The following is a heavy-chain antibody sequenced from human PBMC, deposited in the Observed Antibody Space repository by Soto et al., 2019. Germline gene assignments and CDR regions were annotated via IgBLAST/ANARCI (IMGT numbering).Heavy chain of an antibody. Sequence: GESLKISCKGSGYSFTSYWIGWVRQMPGKGLEWMGIIYPGDSDTRYSPSFQGQVTISADKSISTAYLQWSSLKASDTAMYYWARLDVTGAARAFDYYYGMDVWGQGTTVTVSS. CDR3: ARLDVTGAARAFDYYYGMDV. D-gene: IGHD6-25*01. CDR2: IYPGDSDT. J-gene: IGHJ6*02. V-gene: IGHV5-51*01. CDR1: GYSFTSYW.